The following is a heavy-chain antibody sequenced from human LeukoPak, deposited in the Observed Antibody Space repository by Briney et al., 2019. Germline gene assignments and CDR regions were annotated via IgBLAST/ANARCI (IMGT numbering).Heavy chain of an antibody. V-gene: IGHV1-69*06. CDR1: GGTFSSYA. CDR3: ARDIINSSGCFGY. Sequence: GASVKVSCKASGGTFSSYAISWVRQAPGQGLEWMGGIIPIFGTANYAQKFQGRVTITADKSTSTAYMELSSLRSEDTAVYYCARDIINSSGCFGYWGQGTLVTVSS. CDR2: IIPIFGTA. D-gene: IGHD6-19*01. J-gene: IGHJ4*02.